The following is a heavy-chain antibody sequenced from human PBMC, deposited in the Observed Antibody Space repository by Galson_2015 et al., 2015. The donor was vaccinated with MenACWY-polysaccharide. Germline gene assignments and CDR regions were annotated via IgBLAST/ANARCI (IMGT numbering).Heavy chain of an antibody. J-gene: IGHJ4*02. CDR3: ARDTDYYGSGRYGYFDY. Sequence: SLRLSCAASALTVSSNFMSWVRQAPGKGLEWVSVLYSGGTTSYAEYVKGRFTISRDNSKNTLYLQMDSLRAEDTAVYYCARDTDYYGSGRYGYFDYWGQGTPVTVSS. D-gene: IGHD3-10*01. V-gene: IGHV3-66*02. CDR1: ALTVSSNF. CDR2: LYSGGTT.